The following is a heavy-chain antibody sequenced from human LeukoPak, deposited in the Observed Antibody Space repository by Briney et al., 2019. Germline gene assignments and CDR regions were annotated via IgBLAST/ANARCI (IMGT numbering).Heavy chain of an antibody. CDR2: ISGSGGST. CDR3: AKDRPAVAVAGTAAFDY. D-gene: IGHD6-19*01. Sequence: HAGGSLRLSCAASGFTLSSYAMSWVRQAPGKGLEWVSAISGSGGSTYYADSVKGRFTISRDNSKNTLYLQMNSLRAEDTAVYYCAKDRPAVAVAGTAAFDYWGQGTLVTVSS. V-gene: IGHV3-23*01. CDR1: GFTLSSYA. J-gene: IGHJ4*02.